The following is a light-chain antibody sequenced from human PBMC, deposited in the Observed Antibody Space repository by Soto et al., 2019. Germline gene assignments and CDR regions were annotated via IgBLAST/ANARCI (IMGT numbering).Light chain of an antibody. J-gene: IGLJ1*01. CDR2: EGS. V-gene: IGLV2-23*01. CDR3: CSYAGSFYV. Sequence: QSVLAQPASVSGSPGQSITISCTGTSSDVGSYNLVSWYQQHPGKAPKLMIYEGSKRPSGVSNRFSGSKSGNTASLTISGLQAEDEADYYCCSYAGSFYVFGTGPK. CDR1: SSDVGSYNL.